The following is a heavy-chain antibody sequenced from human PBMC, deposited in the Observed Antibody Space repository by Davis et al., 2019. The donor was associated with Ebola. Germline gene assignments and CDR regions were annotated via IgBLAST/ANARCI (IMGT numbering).Heavy chain of an antibody. CDR3: ARIRGTGDRRGEDH. CDR2: IYYSEST. D-gene: IGHD7-27*01. CDR1: GVYLGSSGYY. J-gene: IGHJ4*02. Sequence: PSETLSLTCNVSGVYLGSSGYYWGFVRQPPGKGLEWIGNIYYSESTKYNPSLQGRVTMSIDTPRDQFALRLHSVTAADTAVYYCARIRGTGDRRGEDHWGQGILVTVSP. V-gene: IGHV4-39*01.